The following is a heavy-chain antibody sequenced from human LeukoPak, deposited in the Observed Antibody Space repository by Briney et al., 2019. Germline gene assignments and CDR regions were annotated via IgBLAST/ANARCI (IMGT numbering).Heavy chain of an antibody. V-gene: IGHV3-30*02. Sequence: SGGSLRLSCAASGFTLSSYGMHWVRQAPGKGLEWVAFIRYDGSNKYYADSVKGRFTISRDNSKNTLYLQMNSLRAEDTAVYYCAKDEGQWLVKGRYHFDYWGQGTLVTVSS. CDR3: AKDEGQWLVKGRYHFDY. CDR2: IRYDGSNK. CDR1: GFTLSSYG. J-gene: IGHJ4*02. D-gene: IGHD6-19*01.